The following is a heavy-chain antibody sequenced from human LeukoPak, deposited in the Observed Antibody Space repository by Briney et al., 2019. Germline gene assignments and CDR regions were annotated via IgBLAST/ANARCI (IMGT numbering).Heavy chain of an antibody. V-gene: IGHV4-39*01. Sequence: SETLSLTCTVSGGSISSSSYYWGWIRQPPGKGLEWIGSIYYSGSTYYNPSLKSRVTISVDTSKNQFSLKLSSVTAADTAVYYCAGRSSCSGGSCSLGLDYWGQGTLVTVSS. CDR3: AGRSSCSGGSCSLGLDY. J-gene: IGHJ4*02. CDR2: IYYSGST. CDR1: GGSISSSSYY. D-gene: IGHD2-15*01.